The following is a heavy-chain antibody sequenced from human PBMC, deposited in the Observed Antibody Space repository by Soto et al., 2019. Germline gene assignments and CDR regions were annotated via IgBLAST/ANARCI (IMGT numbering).Heavy chain of an antibody. V-gene: IGHV3-23*01. D-gene: IGHD3-16*01. J-gene: IGHJ6*04. CDR1: LSSYA. CDR3: AKGDLFVGGTIYGMDV. CDR2: ISVSGGST. Sequence: PGGSLRLSCAVSLSSYAMTWVRQAPGKGLEWAAGISVSGGSTNYAVSVKGRFTISRDNDKNTVYLQMNSLRAEDTAVYYCAKGDLFVGGTIYGMDVWGKGTTVTVSS.